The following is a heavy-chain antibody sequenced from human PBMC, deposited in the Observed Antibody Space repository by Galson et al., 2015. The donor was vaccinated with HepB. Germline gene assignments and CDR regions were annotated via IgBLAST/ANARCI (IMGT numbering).Heavy chain of an antibody. J-gene: IGHJ4*02. D-gene: IGHD4-23*01. CDR2: TYYRSKWHN. CDR3: ARSRWGAYDF. Sequence: CAISGDSVSNNRAAWNWIRQSPSRGLEWLGRTYYRSKWHNDYALSMKSRITINPDTSKNQFSLQLSAVTPEDTAVYYCARSRWGAYDFWGQGTRVTVSS. V-gene: IGHV6-1*01. CDR1: GDSVSNNRAA.